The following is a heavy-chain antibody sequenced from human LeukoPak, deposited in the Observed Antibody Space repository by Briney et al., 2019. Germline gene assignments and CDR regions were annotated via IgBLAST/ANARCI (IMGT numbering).Heavy chain of an antibody. J-gene: IGHJ3*02. CDR3: AAQWLVRVNI. D-gene: IGHD6-19*01. CDR1: GFTFSSYS. Sequence: PGGSLRLSCAASGFTFSSYSMNWVRQAPGKGLERVSSISSSSSSIFYADSVKGRFTISRDNAKNSLYLQMNSLRAEDTAVYYCAAQWLVRVNIWGQGTMVTVSS. CDR2: ISSSSSSI. V-gene: IGHV3-21*01.